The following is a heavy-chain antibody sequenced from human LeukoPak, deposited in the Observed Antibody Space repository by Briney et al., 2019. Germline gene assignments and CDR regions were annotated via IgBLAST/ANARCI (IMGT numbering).Heavy chain of an antibody. CDR3: ARSNSSGWYDY. CDR2: INIDGRTT. J-gene: IGHJ4*02. D-gene: IGHD6-19*01. Sequence: PGGSLRLSCVASGFTVTNYWMHWVRQPPGRGLLWVSRINIDGRTTTYADSVKGRFTISRDNAKNTLYLQMNSLRAEDTAVYYCARSNSSGWYDYWGQGTLVTVSS. V-gene: IGHV3-74*01. CDR1: GFTVTNYW.